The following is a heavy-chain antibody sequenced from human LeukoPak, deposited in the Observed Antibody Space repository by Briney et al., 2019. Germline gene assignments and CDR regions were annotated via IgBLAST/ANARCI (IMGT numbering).Heavy chain of an antibody. CDR3: ATEAHCSGGSCYPFDY. J-gene: IGHJ4*02. CDR2: FDPEDGET. D-gene: IGHD2-15*01. V-gene: IGHV1-24*01. Sequence: ASVKVSCKVSGYTLTELSMHWVRQAPGKGLEWMGGFDPEDGETIYAQKFQGRVTMTEDTSTGTAYMELSSLRSEDTAVYYCATEAHCSGGSCYPFDYWGQGTLVTVSS. CDR1: GYTLTELS.